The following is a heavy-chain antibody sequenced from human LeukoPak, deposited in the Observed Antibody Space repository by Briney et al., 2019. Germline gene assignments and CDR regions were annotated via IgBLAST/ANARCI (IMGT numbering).Heavy chain of an antibody. CDR2: ISVYNGNT. CDR1: GYTFTSYV. V-gene: IGHV1-18*01. D-gene: IGHD5-18*01. Sequence: ASVKVSCKASGYTFTSYVMSWVRQAPGQGLEWMGWISVYNGNTNYAQKLQGRVTMTTDTSTSTAYMELSSLRSDHTAVDFCARLHGLGGAWTAISNFDYWGQGTLVTVSS. J-gene: IGHJ4*02. CDR3: ARLHGLGGAWTAISNFDY.